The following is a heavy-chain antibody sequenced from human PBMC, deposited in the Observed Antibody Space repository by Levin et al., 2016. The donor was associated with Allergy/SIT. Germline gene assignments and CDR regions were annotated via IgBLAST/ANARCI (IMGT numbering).Heavy chain of an antibody. CDR1: GFTFSTYW. CDR3: ARETRSSYHSDY. V-gene: IGHV3-30*03. CDR2: ISYDGSNK. J-gene: IGHJ4*02. D-gene: IGHD6-6*01. Sequence: GGSLRLSCAASGFTFSTYWMHWVRQAPGKGLEWVAVISYDGSNKYYAESVKGRFTISRDNSKNTLYLQMNSLGAEDTGVYYCARETRSSYHSDYWGQGTLVTVSS.